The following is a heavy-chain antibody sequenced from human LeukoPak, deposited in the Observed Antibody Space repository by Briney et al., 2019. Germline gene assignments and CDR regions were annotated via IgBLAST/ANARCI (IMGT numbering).Heavy chain of an antibody. V-gene: IGHV4-59*01. J-gene: IGHJ4*02. CDR1: GGSISSYY. D-gene: IGHD3-22*01. CDR2: IYYSGST. Sequence: SETLSLTCTVSGGSISSYYWNWIRQPPGKGLEWIGYIYYSGSTNYNPSLKSRVTISVDTSKNQFSLKLSSVTAADTAMYYCASKTSYYDSALEYSWGQGTLVTVSS. CDR3: ASKTSYYDSALEYS.